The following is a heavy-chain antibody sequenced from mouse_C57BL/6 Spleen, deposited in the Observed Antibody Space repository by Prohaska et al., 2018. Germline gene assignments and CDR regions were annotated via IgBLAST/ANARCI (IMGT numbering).Heavy chain of an antibody. CDR2: NYPGDGDT. CDR3: TYYYGSSSYYFDY. J-gene: IGHJ2*01. CDR1: GYAFSSSW. D-gene: IGHD1-1*01. V-gene: IGHV1-82*01. Sequence: QVQLQQSGPELVKPGASVKISCKASGYAFSSSWMNWVKQRPGKGLEWIGRNYPGDGDTNYNGKFKGKAKMTAEKSSSTAYMQLSSLTSEDSAVYFCTYYYGSSSYYFDYWGQGTTLTVSS.